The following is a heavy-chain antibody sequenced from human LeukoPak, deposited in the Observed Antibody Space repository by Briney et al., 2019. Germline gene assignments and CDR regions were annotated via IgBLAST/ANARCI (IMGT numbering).Heavy chain of an antibody. CDR3: ARDLYSNPTGVDY. CDR2: VYHSGIT. J-gene: IGHJ4*02. Sequence: SETLSLTCTVSGYSISSGYFWGWIRQPPGKGLEWIGSVYHSGITFYNTSLKTRVTISMDTSKNQFSLKLTSVTAADTAVYYCARDLYSNPTGVDYWGQGTLVTVSS. V-gene: IGHV4-38-2*02. CDR1: GYSISSGYF. D-gene: IGHD4-11*01.